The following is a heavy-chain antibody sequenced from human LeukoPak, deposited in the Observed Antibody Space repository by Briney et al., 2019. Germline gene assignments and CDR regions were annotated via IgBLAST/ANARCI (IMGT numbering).Heavy chain of an antibody. CDR2: FSGGGGST. D-gene: IGHD3-22*01. CDR1: GFTFSSYA. Sequence: PGGSLRLSCAASGFTFSSYAMSWGRQAPGKGLGWDSAFSGGGGSTYYADSVKGRFTISRDNSKNTLYLQMTSLRAEDTAVSYCAKSPAEGGVMGYYDSSGSFDYWGQGTLVTVSS. V-gene: IGHV3-23*01. J-gene: IGHJ4*02. CDR3: AKSPAEGGVMGYYDSSGSFDY.